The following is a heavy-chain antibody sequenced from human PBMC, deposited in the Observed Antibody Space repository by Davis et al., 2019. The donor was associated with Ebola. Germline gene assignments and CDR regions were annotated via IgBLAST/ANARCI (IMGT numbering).Heavy chain of an antibody. V-gene: IGHV1-8*01. CDR1: GYTFTSYD. CDR3: ARGGYCSSTSCYAVLWYGMDV. CDR2: MNPNSGNT. J-gene: IGHJ6*02. D-gene: IGHD2-2*01. Sequence: ASVKVSCKASGYTFTSYDINWVRQATGQGLEWMGWMNPNSGNTGYAQKFQGRVTMTRNTSISTAYMELSSLRSEDTAVYYCARGGYCSSTSCYAVLWYGMDVWGQGTTVTVSS.